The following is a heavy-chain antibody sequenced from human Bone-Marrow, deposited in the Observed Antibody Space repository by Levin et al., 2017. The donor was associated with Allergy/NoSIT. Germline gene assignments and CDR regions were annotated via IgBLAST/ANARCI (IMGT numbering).Heavy chain of an antibody. Sequence: PGGSLRLSCTASGFNFMNYAMNWVRQAPGKGLEWVSSFSVRGIDTYYADSVKGRFTISRDVSKNTLYLQMNTLRPDDTAVYYCAILISRSGDYWGQGTLVTVSS. J-gene: IGHJ4*02. CDR2: FSVRGIDT. V-gene: IGHV3-23*01. D-gene: IGHD1-1*01. CDR1: GFNFMNYA. CDR3: AILISRSGDY.